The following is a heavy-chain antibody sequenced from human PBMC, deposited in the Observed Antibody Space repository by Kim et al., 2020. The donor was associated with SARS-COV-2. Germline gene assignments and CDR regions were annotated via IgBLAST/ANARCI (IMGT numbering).Heavy chain of an antibody. J-gene: IGHJ6*01. CDR3: VRALANGYY. CDR1: GFNFSNHA. V-gene: IGHV3-23*01. CDR2: ITSSSGST. Sequence: GGSLRLSCESSGFNFSNHAMTWVRQAPGKGLEWVSAITSSSGSTTYADSVKGRFTISRDNPKNTLYLQMNSLRPEDTAVYYCVRALANGYY. D-gene: IGHD4-17*01.